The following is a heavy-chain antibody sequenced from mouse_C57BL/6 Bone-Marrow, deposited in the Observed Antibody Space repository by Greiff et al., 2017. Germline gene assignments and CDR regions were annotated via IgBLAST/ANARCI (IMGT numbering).Heavy chain of an antibody. J-gene: IGHJ3*01. CDR1: GYTFTSYW. CDR3: ARGGPYAYGGFAY. V-gene: IGHV1-72*01. CDR2: IDPNSGGT. Sequence: QVQLQQPGAELVKPGASVKLSCKASGYTFTSYWMHWVKQRPGRGLEWIGRIDPNSGGTKYNEKFKSKATLTVDKPSSTAYMQRSSRTSEDAAVYYCARGGPYAYGGFAYWGQGTLVTVSA. D-gene: IGHD1-1*01.